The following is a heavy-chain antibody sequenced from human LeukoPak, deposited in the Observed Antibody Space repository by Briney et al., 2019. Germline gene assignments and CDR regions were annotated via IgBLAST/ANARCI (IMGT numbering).Heavy chain of an antibody. V-gene: IGHV3-48*03. CDR1: GFTFSNYE. CDR3: ASRPPPSRGPYDY. Sequence: PGGSLRLSCAASGFTFSNYEMNWVRQAPGKGLEWVSYITSSGGTIYYADSVKGQFTISRDNAKNSLYLQMHSLRAEDTAVYYCASRPPPSRGPYDYWGQGTLVTVSS. J-gene: IGHJ4*02. CDR2: ITSSGGTI. D-gene: IGHD3-10*01.